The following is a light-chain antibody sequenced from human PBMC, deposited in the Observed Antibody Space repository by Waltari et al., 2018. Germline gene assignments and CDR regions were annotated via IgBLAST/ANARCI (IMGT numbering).Light chain of an antibody. Sequence: QSVLTQPPSASGTPGQRVTISCSGSTSNIGTNNVNWYQQLPGTAPKLLLYRNKPRPSGVPDRFSGSKSGTSASLAISGLQSEDEADYYCAAWDDSLRVWMFGGGTKLTVL. J-gene: IGLJ3*02. CDR1: TSNIGTNN. CDR2: RNK. V-gene: IGLV1-44*01. CDR3: AAWDDSLRVWM.